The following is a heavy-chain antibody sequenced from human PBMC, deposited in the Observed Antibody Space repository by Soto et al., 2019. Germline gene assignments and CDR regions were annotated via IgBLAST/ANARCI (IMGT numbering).Heavy chain of an antibody. CDR3: ARDRNWVDP. J-gene: IGHJ5*02. CDR1: GYTFTSYD. CDR2: MSTSNGNT. Sequence: QVQLVQSGAEVKKPGASVKVSCKASGYTFTSYDISWVRQAPGQELEWMGWMSTSNGNTNYAQKLQGRVTMTTDTSTSTANMELRSLRPDDTAVYFCARDRNWVDPWGQGTLVTVS. V-gene: IGHV1-18*01.